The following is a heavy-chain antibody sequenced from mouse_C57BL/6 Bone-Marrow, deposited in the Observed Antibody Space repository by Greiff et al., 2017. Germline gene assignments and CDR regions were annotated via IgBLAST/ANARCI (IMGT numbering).Heavy chain of an antibody. Sequence: QVQLQQPGAELVKPGASVKLSCKASGYTFTSYWMHWVKQRPGQGLEWIGMIHPNSGSTNYNEKFKSKGTLTVDKSSSTAYMQLSSLTSEDSAVYYCARSYYSNYHYYAMDYWGQGTSVTVSS. D-gene: IGHD2-5*01. CDR2: IHPNSGST. CDR1: GYTFTSYW. J-gene: IGHJ4*01. V-gene: IGHV1-64*01. CDR3: ARSYYSNYHYYAMDY.